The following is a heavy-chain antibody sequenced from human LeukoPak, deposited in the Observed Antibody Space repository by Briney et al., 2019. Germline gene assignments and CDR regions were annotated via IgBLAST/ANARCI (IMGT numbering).Heavy chain of an antibody. D-gene: IGHD7-27*01. CDR3: ATELGINN. Sequence: PGGSLRLSCAASGFTFSTSGMNWVRQAPGKGLEWVSAISSSSSYMYYADSVKGRFTISRDNAKNSAYLQMNSLRDEDTAVYYCATELGINNWGQGTLVTVSS. CDR2: ISSSSSYM. CDR1: GFTFSTSG. V-gene: IGHV3-21*01. J-gene: IGHJ4*02.